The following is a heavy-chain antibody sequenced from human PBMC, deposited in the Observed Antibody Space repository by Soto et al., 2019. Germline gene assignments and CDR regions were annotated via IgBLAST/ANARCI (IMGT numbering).Heavy chain of an antibody. CDR2: ISGSGGST. D-gene: IGHD2-2*01. CDR1: GFTFSSYA. V-gene: IGHV3-23*01. CDR3: ANGGYAPYPFDY. Sequence: EVQLLESGGGLVQPGGSLRLSCAASGFTFSSYAMSWVRQAPGKGLEWVSAISGSGGSTYYADSVKGRFTISRDNSKNTLYLQMNSLRAEDTAVYYGANGGYAPYPFDYWGQGTLVTVSS. J-gene: IGHJ4*02.